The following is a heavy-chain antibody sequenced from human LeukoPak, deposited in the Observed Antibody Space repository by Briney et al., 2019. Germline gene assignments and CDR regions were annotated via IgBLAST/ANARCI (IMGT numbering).Heavy chain of an antibody. CDR1: GDSVSSNSAA. CDR2: TYYRSKWYN. V-gene: IGHV6-1*01. CDR3: ARYDKDGYKSFDY. D-gene: IGHD5-24*01. Sequence: SQTLSLTCAISGDSVSSNSAAWNWIRQSPSRGLEWLGRTYYRSKWYNDYPLSVKSRIIINPDTVKNQFSLQLNSVTPEDTAVYYCARYDKDGYKSFDYWGQGTLVTVSS. J-gene: IGHJ4*02.